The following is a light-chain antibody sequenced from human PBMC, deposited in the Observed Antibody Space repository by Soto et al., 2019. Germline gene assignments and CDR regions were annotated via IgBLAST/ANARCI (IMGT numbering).Light chain of an antibody. CDR3: SSYTTSNTLV. Sequence: QSVLTQPPSASGSPGQSVTISCTGTSGDIGSYDYVSWYQQPPGKAPKLILYEVSNRPSGISNRFSGSKSGSMASLTISGLQSEDEADYFCSSYTTSNTLVFGGGTKLTVL. CDR2: EVS. J-gene: IGLJ2*01. V-gene: IGLV2-14*01. CDR1: SGDIGSYDY.